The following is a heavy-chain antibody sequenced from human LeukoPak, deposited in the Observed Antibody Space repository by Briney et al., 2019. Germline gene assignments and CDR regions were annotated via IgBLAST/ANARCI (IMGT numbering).Heavy chain of an antibody. CDR3: VARPGGSLDY. CDR2: TRNTANSHTT. D-gene: IGHD3-16*01. Sequence: SGGSLRLSCTASGFTFSAHYMDWVRQAPGKGLEWVGRTRNTANSHTTEYAASVKGRFTISGDDSENSLYLQMNSLKTEDTAVYYCVARPGGSLDYWGQGTLVTVSS. J-gene: IGHJ4*02. CDR1: GFTFSAHY. V-gene: IGHV3-72*01.